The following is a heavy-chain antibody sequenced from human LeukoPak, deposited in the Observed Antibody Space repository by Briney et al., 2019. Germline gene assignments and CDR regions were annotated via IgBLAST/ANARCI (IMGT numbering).Heavy chain of an antibody. J-gene: IGHJ4*02. V-gene: IGHV4-59*12. CDR3: ARGVNSGYYYGSGSYSARPYFDY. Sequence: SETLSLTCTVSGGSISSYYWSWIRQPPGKGLEWIGYIYYSGSTNYNPSLKSRVTISVDTSKNQFSLKLSSVTAADTAVYYCARGVNSGYYYGSGSYSARPYFDYWGQGTLVTVSS. CDR2: IYYSGST. D-gene: IGHD3-10*01. CDR1: GGSISSYY.